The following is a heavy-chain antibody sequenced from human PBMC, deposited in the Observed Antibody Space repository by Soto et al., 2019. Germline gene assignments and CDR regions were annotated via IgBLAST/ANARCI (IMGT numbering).Heavy chain of an antibody. CDR2: TYYRSKWYH. Sequence: SQTLSLTCAISGDSVSSISAAWNWIRQSPSRGLEWLGRTYYRSKWYHDYAISVKSRKTINPDTSRNQFSLQLNSVTPEDTAVNYCARVYGYDTTWRYYFASWGQGTLVSVSS. CDR1: GDSVSSISAA. J-gene: IGHJ4*02. V-gene: IGHV6-1*01. D-gene: IGHD1-20*01. CDR3: ARVYGYDTTWRYYFAS.